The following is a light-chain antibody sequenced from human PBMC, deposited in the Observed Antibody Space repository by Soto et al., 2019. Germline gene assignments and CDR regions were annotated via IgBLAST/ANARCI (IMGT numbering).Light chain of an antibody. CDR3: QQYDIMPLT. J-gene: IGKJ4*01. Sequence: DIQMTQSPSSLSASVGDRVTITCQASQDISNYLKWYQQKPGKAPKLLIYDASNLETGVPSRFSGSGSGTHFTFSISSLQPEDSATYYCQQYDIMPLTFGGGTKVQIK. CDR1: QDISNY. CDR2: DAS. V-gene: IGKV1-33*01.